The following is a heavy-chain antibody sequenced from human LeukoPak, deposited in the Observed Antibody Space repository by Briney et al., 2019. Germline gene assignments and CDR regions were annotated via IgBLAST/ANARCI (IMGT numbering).Heavy chain of an antibody. CDR1: GFTFGTYG. V-gene: IGHV3-23*01. CDR2: ITGSSTWT. CDR3: ARELVSLGTGYFDL. D-gene: IGHD7-27*01. J-gene: IGHJ2*01. Sequence: GGSLRLSCEASGFTFGTYGMTWVRQAPGKGLEWASGITGSSTWTYYADSVRGRFTISRDNSKSTLHLQMNNLTADDTAIYFCARELVSLGTGYFDLWGRGTLVTVSS.